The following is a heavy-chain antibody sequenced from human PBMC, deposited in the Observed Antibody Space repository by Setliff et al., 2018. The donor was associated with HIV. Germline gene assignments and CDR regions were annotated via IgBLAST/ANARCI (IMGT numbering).Heavy chain of an antibody. V-gene: IGHV1-2*02. D-gene: IGHD3-16*01. Sequence: SVKVSCKTSGFTFDAKYIHWARQAPGQGLEWMGWINPNSGGTNYARKFQGRVTMTRDTSISTAYMELNSLRSDDTAVYYCATAGGRSWFDPWGPGTLVTVSS. CDR1: GFTFDAKY. J-gene: IGHJ5*02. CDR2: INPNSGGT. CDR3: ATAGGRSWFDP.